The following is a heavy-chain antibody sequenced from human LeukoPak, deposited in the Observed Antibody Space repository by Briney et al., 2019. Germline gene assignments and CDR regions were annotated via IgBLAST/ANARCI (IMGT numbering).Heavy chain of an antibody. J-gene: IGHJ4*02. CDR2: IYNAVTI. Sequence: GGSLRLSRAASGFTVSSNYMNWVRQAPGKGLEWVSVIYNAVTIHYADSVKGRFTISSDNSKNTVYLQMSSLRAEDTAVYYCILTTVTTSVEYWGQGTLVTVSS. D-gene: IGHD4-17*01. CDR1: GFTVSSNY. V-gene: IGHV3-53*01. CDR3: ILTTVTTSVEY.